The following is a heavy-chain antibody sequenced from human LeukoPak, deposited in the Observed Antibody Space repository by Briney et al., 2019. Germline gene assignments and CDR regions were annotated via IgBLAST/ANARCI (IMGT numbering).Heavy chain of an antibody. CDR1: GDSISSYY. D-gene: IGHD3-10*01. CDR3: ARGNYYSSGKWPYYFDS. Sequence: PSETLSLTCNVSGDSISSYYWSWIRQPPGEGLEWIGNIYYSGITNSDPSLKSRLAMSIDTSKSQFSLTLTSVSAADTAVYFCARGNYYSSGKWPYYFDSWGQGTPVTVSS. CDR2: IYYSGIT. J-gene: IGHJ4*02. V-gene: IGHV4-59*08.